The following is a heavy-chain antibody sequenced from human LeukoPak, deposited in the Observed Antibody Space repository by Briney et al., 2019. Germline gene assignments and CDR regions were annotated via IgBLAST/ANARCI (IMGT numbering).Heavy chain of an antibody. D-gene: IGHD3-22*01. Sequence: GGSLRLSCAASGFTFSIYWMHWVRQAPGKGLVWVSRINSDGSSTSYADSVKGRFTISRDNAKNTLYLQMNSLRAEDTAVYYCASLPYYYDSITVGYYGMDVWGQGTTVTVSS. CDR3: ASLPYYYDSITVGYYGMDV. CDR1: GFTFSIYW. V-gene: IGHV3-74*01. CDR2: INSDGSST. J-gene: IGHJ6*02.